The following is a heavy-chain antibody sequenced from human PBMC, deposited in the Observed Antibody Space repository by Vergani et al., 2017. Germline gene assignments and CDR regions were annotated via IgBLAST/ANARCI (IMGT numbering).Heavy chain of an antibody. J-gene: IGHJ6*02. D-gene: IGHD3-10*01. V-gene: IGHV4-39*07. CDR2: IYYSGST. CDR3: ARGRSEYYGSGSYYKVPHYGMDV. CDR1: GGSISSSSYY. Sequence: QLQLQESGPGLVKPSETLSLTCTVSGGSISSSSYYWGWIRQPPGKGLEWIGSIYYSGSTNYNPSLKSRVTISVDTSKSQFSLKLSSVTAADTAVYYCARGRSEYYGSGSYYKVPHYGMDVWGQGTTVTVSS.